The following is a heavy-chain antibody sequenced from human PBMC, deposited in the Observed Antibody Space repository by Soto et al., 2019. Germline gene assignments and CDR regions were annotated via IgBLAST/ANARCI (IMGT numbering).Heavy chain of an antibody. CDR2: IIPIFGTA. J-gene: IGHJ1*01. CDR1: GGTFSSYA. Sequence: SVKVSCKASGGTFSSYAISWVRQAPGQGLEWMGGIIPIFGTANYAQKFQGRVTITADKSTSTAYMELSSLRSEDTAVYYCARATGAYCGGDCYSGVFQHWGQGTLVTAPQ. V-gene: IGHV1-69*06. CDR3: ARATGAYCGGDCYSGVFQH. D-gene: IGHD2-21*02.